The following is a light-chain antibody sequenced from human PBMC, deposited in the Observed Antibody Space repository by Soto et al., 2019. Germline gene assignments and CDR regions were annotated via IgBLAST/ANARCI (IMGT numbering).Light chain of an antibody. V-gene: IGKV3-11*01. CDR2: DAS. Sequence: EIVLTQSPATLSLSPGERATLSCRASQSVSSYLAWYQQKPGQAPRLLIYDASNTATGIPARLSGSGSGTDFTLTISSLQPDDFATYYCQHYNSYSEAFGQGTKVDIK. J-gene: IGKJ1*01. CDR3: QHYNSYSEA. CDR1: QSVSSY.